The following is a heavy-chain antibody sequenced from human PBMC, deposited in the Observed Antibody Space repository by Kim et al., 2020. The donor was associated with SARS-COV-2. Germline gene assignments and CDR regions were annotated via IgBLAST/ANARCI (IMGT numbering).Heavy chain of an antibody. CDR1: GFTFGDYA. CDR2: IRSKAYGGTT. Sequence: GGSLRLSCTASGFTFGDYAMSWVRQAPGKGLEWVGFIRSKAYGGTTEYAASVKGRFTISRDDSKSIAYLQMNSLKTEDTAVYYCTRDRYDSSGYYSPFDYWGQGTLVTVSS. J-gene: IGHJ4*02. CDR3: TRDRYDSSGYYSPFDY. V-gene: IGHV3-49*04. D-gene: IGHD3-22*01.